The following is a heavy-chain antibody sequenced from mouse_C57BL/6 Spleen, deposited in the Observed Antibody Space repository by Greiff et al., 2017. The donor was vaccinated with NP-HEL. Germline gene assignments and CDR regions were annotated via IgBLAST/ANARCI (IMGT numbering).Heavy chain of an antibody. D-gene: IGHD1-1*01. Sequence: EVMLVESGGGLVKPGGSLKLSCAASGFTFSDYGMHWVRQAPEKGLEWVAYISSGSSTIYYADTVKGRFTISRDNAKNTLFLQMTSLRSEDTAMYYCARGPYYYGSSYGFAYWGQGTLVTVSA. V-gene: IGHV5-17*01. J-gene: IGHJ3*01. CDR1: GFTFSDYG. CDR3: ARGPYYYGSSYGFAY. CDR2: ISSGSSTI.